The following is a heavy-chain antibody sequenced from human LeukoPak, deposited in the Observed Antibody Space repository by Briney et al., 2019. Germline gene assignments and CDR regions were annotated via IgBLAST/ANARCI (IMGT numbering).Heavy chain of an antibody. D-gene: IGHD6-13*01. CDR3: AKAGYSSSWYVDY. Sequence: PGGSLRLSCAASGFTFSSYGMHWVRXAPGKXLXXVAVISNDGSNKYYEDSVKGRFTIYRDNSKNTLYLQMNSLRAEDTAVYYCAKAGYSSSWYVDYWGQGTLVLVSS. V-gene: IGHV3-30*18. CDR2: ISNDGSNK. CDR1: GFTFSSYG. J-gene: IGHJ4*02.